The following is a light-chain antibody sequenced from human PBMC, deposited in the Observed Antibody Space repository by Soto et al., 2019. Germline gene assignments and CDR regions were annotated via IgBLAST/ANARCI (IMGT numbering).Light chain of an antibody. CDR1: SSDIGAFNH. CDR3: SSYTSSSSYV. V-gene: IGLV2-14*03. Sequence: QSALTQPASVSDSPGQSITISCIGTSSDIGAFNHVSWHQQHPGKAPELIIYDVINRPSGVSNRFSGSKTGNTASLIISGLQAEDEADYYCSSYTSSSSYVFGSGTKLTVL. J-gene: IGLJ1*01. CDR2: DVI.